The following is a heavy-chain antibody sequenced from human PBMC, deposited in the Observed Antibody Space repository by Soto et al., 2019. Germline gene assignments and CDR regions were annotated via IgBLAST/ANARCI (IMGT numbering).Heavy chain of an antibody. CDR2: INGDGASL. CDR3: ARERYLGLDV. Sequence: GGSLRLSCSGSGFIFSSFWMHWFRQGPGKGLEWVSRINGDGASLAYAESVKGRFSISRDNVKNTLHLQMHSLGGDDTAVYFCARERYLGLDVWGRGTTVTVS. D-gene: IGHD1-20*01. J-gene: IGHJ6*02. CDR1: GFIFSSFW. V-gene: IGHV3-74*03.